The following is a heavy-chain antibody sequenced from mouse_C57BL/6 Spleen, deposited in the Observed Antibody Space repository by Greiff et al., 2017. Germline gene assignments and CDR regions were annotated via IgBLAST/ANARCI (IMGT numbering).Heavy chain of an antibody. J-gene: IGHJ1*03. CDR3: TTSDYYGSSSHWYFDV. CDR1: GFNIKDDY. CDR2: IDPENGDT. Sequence: EVQLQQSGAELVRPGASVKLSCTASGFNIKDDYMHWVKQRPEQGLEWIGWIDPENGDTEYSSKFQGKATITAETSSNTAYLQLSSLTSEDTAVYYCTTSDYYGSSSHWYFDVWGTGTTVTVSS. V-gene: IGHV14-4*01. D-gene: IGHD1-1*01.